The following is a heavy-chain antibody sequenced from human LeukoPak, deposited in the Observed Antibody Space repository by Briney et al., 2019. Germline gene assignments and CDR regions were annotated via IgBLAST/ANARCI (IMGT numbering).Heavy chain of an antibody. D-gene: IGHD3-9*01. Sequence: GGSLRLSCAASGFTFSSYAMSWVRQAPGKGLEWVSAISGSGGSTYYADSVKGRFTISRDNSKNTLYLQMNSLRAEDTAVYYCAKDSDKSYYYYMDVWGKGTTVTVSS. CDR2: ISGSGGST. CDR1: GFTFSSYA. CDR3: AKDSDKSYYYYMDV. V-gene: IGHV3-23*01. J-gene: IGHJ6*03.